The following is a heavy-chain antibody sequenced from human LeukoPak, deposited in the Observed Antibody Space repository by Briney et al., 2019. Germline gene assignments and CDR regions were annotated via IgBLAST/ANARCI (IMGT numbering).Heavy chain of an antibody. D-gene: IGHD6-13*01. CDR3: AKKFGSSNWYVGFDY. V-gene: IGHV3-23*01. CDR2: ISGSGGTT. J-gene: IGHJ4*02. CDR1: GFTFSSYA. Sequence: GGSLRLSCAASGFTFSSYAMSWVRQAPGKGLECVSVISGSGGTTYYADSVKGRFTISRDNSKNTLYLQMNRLRVEDMAVYDCAKKFGSSNWYVGFDYWGQGTLVTVSS.